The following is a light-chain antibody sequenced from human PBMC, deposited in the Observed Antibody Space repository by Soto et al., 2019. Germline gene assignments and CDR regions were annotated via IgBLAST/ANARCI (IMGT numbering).Light chain of an antibody. V-gene: IGLV8-61*01. Sequence: QTVVTQEPSFSVSPGGTVTLTCGLSSGPVFPSSYPNWYQQTPGQAPHTLIFNTNTRSSGVPDRFSGSILGDKAALTITGAQADDDSYYYCLLYLGGGIWVFGGGTQLTVL. CDR1: SGPVFPSSY. CDR2: NTN. J-gene: IGLJ3*02. CDR3: LLYLGGGIWV.